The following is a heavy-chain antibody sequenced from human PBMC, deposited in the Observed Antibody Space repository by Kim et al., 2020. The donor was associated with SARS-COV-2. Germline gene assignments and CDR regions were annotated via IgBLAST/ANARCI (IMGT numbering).Heavy chain of an antibody. V-gene: IGHV3-66*04. J-gene: IGHJ5*02. CDR2: GGAT. CDR3: ARHDRFDP. Sequence: GGATFYAASVKGRFTISRDSSKNTLYLQMNSLRVEDTAVYYCARHDRFDPWGQGTLVTVSS.